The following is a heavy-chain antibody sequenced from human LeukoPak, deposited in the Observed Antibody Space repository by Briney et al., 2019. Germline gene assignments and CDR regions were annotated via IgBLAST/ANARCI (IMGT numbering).Heavy chain of an antibody. CDR1: GYTFTSYY. J-gene: IGHJ4*02. D-gene: IGHD4-17*01. CDR2: INPSGGST. CDR3: ARDNYGDYGGY. V-gene: IGHV1-46*01. Sequence: ASVTVSCKASGYTFTSYYMHWVRQAPGQGLEWMGIINPSGGSTSYAQKFQGRVTMTRDMSTSTVYMELSSLRSEDTAVYYCARDNYGDYGGYWGQGTLVTVSS.